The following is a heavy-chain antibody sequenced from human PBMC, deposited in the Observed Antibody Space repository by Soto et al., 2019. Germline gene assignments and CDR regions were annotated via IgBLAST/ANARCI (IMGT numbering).Heavy chain of an antibody. J-gene: IGHJ4*02. CDR1: GFTFSSYA. V-gene: IGHV3-23*01. D-gene: IGHD2-8*01. CDR3: AKDGGYCTNGVCYYIDY. Sequence: GGSLRLSCAASGFTFSSYAMSWVRQAPGKGLEWVSAISGSGGSTYYADSVKGRFTISRDNSKNTLYLQMNSLRAEDTAVYYCAKDGGYCTNGVCYYIDYWGQGTLVTVSS. CDR2: ISGSGGST.